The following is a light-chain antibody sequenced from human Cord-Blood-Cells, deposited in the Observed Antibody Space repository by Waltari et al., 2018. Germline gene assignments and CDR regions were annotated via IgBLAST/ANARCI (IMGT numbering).Light chain of an antibody. CDR2: GAS. V-gene: IGKV3-15*01. CDR1: QSVSSN. CDR3: QQYNNWPPWT. J-gene: IGKJ1*01. Sequence: EIVMTQTPATPSVPPGETATLSCMASQSVSSNLAWYQQKPGQAPRLLIYGASTRATGIPARFSGSGSGTEFTLSISSLQSEDFAVYYCQQYNNWPPWTFGQGTKVEIK.